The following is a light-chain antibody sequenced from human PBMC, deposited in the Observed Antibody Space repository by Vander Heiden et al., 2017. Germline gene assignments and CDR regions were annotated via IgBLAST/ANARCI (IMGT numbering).Light chain of an antibody. CDR1: KLGDKY. J-gene: IGLJ2*01. CDR3: QAWDSSTVV. Sequence: SYELTQPPSVSVSPGQTASITCSGDKLGDKYACWYKQKPCQSPVLVIYQDSKRPSGIPERFSGSNSGNTATLTISGTQAMDEAYYYCQAWDSSTVVFGGGTKLTVL. V-gene: IGLV3-1*01. CDR2: QDS.